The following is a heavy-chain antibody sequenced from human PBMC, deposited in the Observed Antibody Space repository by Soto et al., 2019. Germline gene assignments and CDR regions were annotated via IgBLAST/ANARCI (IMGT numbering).Heavy chain of an antibody. CDR3: ARGQFVSEYYYYGMDV. J-gene: IGHJ6*02. D-gene: IGHD3-16*01. V-gene: IGHV1-2*04. CDR2: INPNSGGT. Sequence: HWVRQAPGQGLEWMGWINPNSGGTNYAQKFQGWVTMTRDTSISTAYMELSRLRSDDTAVYYCARGQFVSEYYYYGMDVWGQGTTVTVSS.